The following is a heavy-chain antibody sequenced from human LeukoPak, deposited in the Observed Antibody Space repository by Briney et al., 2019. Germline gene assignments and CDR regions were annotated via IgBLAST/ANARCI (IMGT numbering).Heavy chain of an antibody. V-gene: IGHV4-39*01. CDR1: GGSISSTTYY. Sequence: SETLSLTCTGSGGSISSTTYYWGWIRQPPGKGLEWIGSLYYSGSTYYNPSLKSRVTISVDTSKNQFSLKLSSVTAADTAVYYCARVRGVSGLYNWLDPWGQGILVTVSS. CDR2: LYYSGST. CDR3: ARVRGVSGLYNWLDP. J-gene: IGHJ5*02. D-gene: IGHD6-19*01.